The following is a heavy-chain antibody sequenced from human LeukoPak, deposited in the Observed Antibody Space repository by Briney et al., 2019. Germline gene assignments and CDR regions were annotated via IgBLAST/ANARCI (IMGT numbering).Heavy chain of an antibody. CDR2: IYSGGST. CDR3: ARESIAAAGPLDY. CDR1: GFTFSSYW. V-gene: IGHV3-53*01. Sequence: PGGSLRLSCAASGFTFSSYWMSWVRQAPGKGLEWVSVIYSGGSTYYADSVKGRFTISRDNSKNTLYLQMNSLRAEDTAVYYCARESIAAAGPLDYWGQGTLVTVSS. J-gene: IGHJ4*02. D-gene: IGHD6-13*01.